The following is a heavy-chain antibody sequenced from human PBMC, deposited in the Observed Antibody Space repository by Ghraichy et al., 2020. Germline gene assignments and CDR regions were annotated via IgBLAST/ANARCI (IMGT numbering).Heavy chain of an antibody. Sequence: SETLSLTCAVNGGSFSGFYWSWIRQSPGKGLEWIGEINHFGNTNYNPSLKSRVTMSVETSKNQFSLRLMSVTAADTAVYYCHGNSSGYVDYWGQGTLVTVSS. D-gene: IGHD3-22*01. CDR3: HGNSSGYVDY. J-gene: IGHJ4*02. V-gene: IGHV4-34*01. CDR2: INHFGNT. CDR1: GGSFSGFY.